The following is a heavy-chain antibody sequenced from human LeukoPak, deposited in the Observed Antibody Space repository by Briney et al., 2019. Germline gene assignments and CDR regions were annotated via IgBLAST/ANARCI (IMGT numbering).Heavy chain of an antibody. CDR3: ARRRCSGGTCSPHYFDY. CDR1: GDSISSYY. CDR2: IHYSGNT. J-gene: IGHJ4*02. Sequence: SETPSLTCTVSGDSISSYYRNWIRQPPGKGLEWIGYIHYSGNTNYNPSLKSRVTISIDTSNNQFSLKVSSVTAADTAVYYCARRRCSGGTCSPHYFDYWGQGSLVTVSS. V-gene: IGHV4-59*08. D-gene: IGHD2-15*01.